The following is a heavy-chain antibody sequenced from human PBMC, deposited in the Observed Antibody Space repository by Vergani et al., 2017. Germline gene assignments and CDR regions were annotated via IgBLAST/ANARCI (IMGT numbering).Heavy chain of an antibody. CDR1: GDSIISRSYY. D-gene: IGHD3-10*01. V-gene: IGHV4-39*01. CDR3: ASGEYDSDSTSHFRGRYFDV. CDR2: IYNSGNG. J-gene: IGHJ2*01. Sequence: QMQLQESGPGLVKASETLSLTCTVSGDSIISRSYYWGWIRQPPGKGLEWIGSIYNSGNGDSSSSLKSRVTISADTSKNQFSLRLTSVTAADTAVYYCASGEYDSDSTSHFRGRYFDVWGRGTLVTVPS.